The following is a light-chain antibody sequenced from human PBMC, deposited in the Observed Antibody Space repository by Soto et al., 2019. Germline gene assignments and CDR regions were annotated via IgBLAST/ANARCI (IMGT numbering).Light chain of an antibody. J-gene: IGKJ1*01. CDR3: QHYHNWPPWT. V-gene: IGKV3-15*01. Sequence: EIVMTQSPATLSLATGERVTLSCRASQSVSNNLAWYQQKPGQAPRLLIYGASTRATGIPARFSGSGSGTEFTLTISSLQSEDFAIYYCQHYHNWPPWTFGQGTKVEIK. CDR2: GAS. CDR1: QSVSNN.